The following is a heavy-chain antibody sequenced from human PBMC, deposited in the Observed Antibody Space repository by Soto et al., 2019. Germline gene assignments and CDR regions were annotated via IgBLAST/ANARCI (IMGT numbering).Heavy chain of an antibody. J-gene: IGHJ4*02. CDR1: GGTFSSYT. V-gene: IGHV1-69*02. Sequence: QVQLVQSGAEVKKPGSSVKVSCKASGGTFSSYTISWVRQAPGQGLEWMGRIIPILGIANYAQKFQGRVTITADKSTSTAYMELSSLRSEDTAVYYCARMGYCSGGSCYFGWVGYWGQGTLVTVSS. CDR2: IIPILGIA. CDR3: ARMGYCSGGSCYFGWVGY. D-gene: IGHD2-15*01.